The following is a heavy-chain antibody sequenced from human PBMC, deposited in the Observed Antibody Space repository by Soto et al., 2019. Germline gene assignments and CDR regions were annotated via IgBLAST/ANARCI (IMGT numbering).Heavy chain of an antibody. CDR1: GDSVTSHY. V-gene: IGHV4-34*01. CDR2: INHSGST. CDR3: ARGVDFWSGYLYYYYMDV. Sequence: SETLSLTCSFSGDSVTSHYLTWIRQSPEKGLEWIGEINHSGSTNYNPSLKSRVTISVDTSKNQFSLKLSSVTAADTAVYYCARGVDFWSGYLYYYYMDVWGKGTTVTVSS. J-gene: IGHJ6*03. D-gene: IGHD3-3*01.